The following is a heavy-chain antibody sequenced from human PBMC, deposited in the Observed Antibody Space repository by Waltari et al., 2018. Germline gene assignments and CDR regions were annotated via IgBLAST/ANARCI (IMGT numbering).Heavy chain of an antibody. CDR2: ISYDGSNK. Sequence: QVQLVESGGGVVQPGRSLRLSCAASGFTFSSYAMHWVRQAPGKGLEWVAVISYDGSNKYYADSVKGRFTISRDNSKNTLYLQMNSLRAEDTAVYYCARAYGDYSYWYFDLWGRGTLVTVSS. CDR3: ARAYGDYSYWYFDL. CDR1: GFTFSSYA. V-gene: IGHV3-30-3*01. J-gene: IGHJ2*01. D-gene: IGHD4-17*01.